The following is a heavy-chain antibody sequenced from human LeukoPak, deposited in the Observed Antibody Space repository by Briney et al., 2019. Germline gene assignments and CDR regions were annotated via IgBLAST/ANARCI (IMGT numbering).Heavy chain of an antibody. CDR2: IRSKAYGGTT. D-gene: IGHD2-2*01. J-gene: IGHJ4*02. CDR3: TRDRTSCHDY. CDR1: GFTFSSYW. Sequence: GGSLRLSCAASGFTFSSYWMSWVRQAPGKGLEWVGFIRSKAYGGTTEYAASVKGRFTISRDDSKSIAYLQMNSLKTEDTAVYYCTRDRTSCHDYWGQGTLVTVSS. V-gene: IGHV3-49*04.